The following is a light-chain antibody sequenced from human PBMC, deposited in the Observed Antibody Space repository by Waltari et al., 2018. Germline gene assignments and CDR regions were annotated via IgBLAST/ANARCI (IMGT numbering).Light chain of an antibody. J-gene: IGKJ2*01. CDR2: KVS. V-gene: IGKV2-30*01. CDR1: QSLVSSDGNTL. CDR3: MQGTHWPYT. Sequence: DVVMTQSPLSLPVTLGQSASISCRSSQSLVSSDGNTLLYWFRQRPGQSPRRLIYKVSDRDSGVPVRFSGSGSGTDFTLKISRVEAEDVGVYYCMQGTHWPYTFGQGTKLEIK.